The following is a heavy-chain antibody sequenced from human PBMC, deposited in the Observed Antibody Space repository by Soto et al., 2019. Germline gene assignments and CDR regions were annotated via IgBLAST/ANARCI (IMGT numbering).Heavy chain of an antibody. V-gene: IGHV3-72*01. CDR3: TRVGRLNASYYTDS. D-gene: IGHD1-1*01. J-gene: IGHJ4*02. CDR2: IRNKVRTYTT. Sequence: EVQLVEAGGGLVQPEGSLRLSCVASGFTFIDHYIDWCRQAPGKGLEWVGRIRNKVRTYTTEYAASVKGRFTDSREDSRNSLYLQMNRLKTEDTDMYYCTRVGRLNASYYTDSWGEGTLVTVCS. CDR1: GFTFIDHY.